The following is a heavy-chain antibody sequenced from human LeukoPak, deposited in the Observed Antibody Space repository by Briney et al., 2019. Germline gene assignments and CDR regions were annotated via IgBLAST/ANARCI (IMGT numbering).Heavy chain of an antibody. CDR2: ITSDGST. CDR3: AKAPVTSCRGAYCYPFDS. CDR1: GLNFSNFG. V-gene: IGHV3-23*01. D-gene: IGHD2-21*01. J-gene: IGHJ4*02. Sequence: GGSLRLSCEASGLNFSNFGMSWVRQAPGKGLEWVSGITSDGSTYYADSVRGRFTISRDNSKNTLYLQMNSLRAEDAAVYFCAKAPVTSCRGAYCYPFDSWGQGTLVTVSS.